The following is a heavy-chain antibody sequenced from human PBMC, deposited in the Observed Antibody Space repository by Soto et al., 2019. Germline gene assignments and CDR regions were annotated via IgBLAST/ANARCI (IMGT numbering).Heavy chain of an antibody. CDR2: IYSGGST. CDR3: ARDTGTRLYYFDY. D-gene: IGHD1-7*01. J-gene: IGHJ4*02. Sequence: LRLSCAASGFTVSSNYMSWVRQAPGKGLEWVSVIYSGGSTYYADSVKGRFTISRDNSKNTLYLQMNSLRAEDTAVYYCARDTGTRLYYFDYWGQGTLVTVSS. CDR1: GFTVSSNY. V-gene: IGHV3-53*01.